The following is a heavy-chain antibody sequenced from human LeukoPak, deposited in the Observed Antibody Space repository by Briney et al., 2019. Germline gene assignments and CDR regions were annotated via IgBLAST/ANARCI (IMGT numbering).Heavy chain of an antibody. CDR2: IKQDGSEK. V-gene: IGHV3-7*03. CDR3: AREYSSSWYDWFDP. Sequence: GGSLRLSCAASGFTFSSYWMSWVRQAPGKGLEWVANIKQDGSEKYYVDSVKGRFTIYRDNAKNSLYLQMNSLRAEDTAVYYCAREYSSSWYDWFDPWGQGTLVTVSS. J-gene: IGHJ5*02. D-gene: IGHD6-13*01. CDR1: GFTFSSYW.